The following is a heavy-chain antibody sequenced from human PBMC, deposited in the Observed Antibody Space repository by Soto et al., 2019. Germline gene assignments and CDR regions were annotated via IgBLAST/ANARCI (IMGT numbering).Heavy chain of an antibody. J-gene: IGHJ4*02. Sequence: GGSLRLSCVASGFNFDDSAMNWVRQVPGKGLEWVSGITWNSGHILYADSVKGRFTISRDNAKKSLYLELNSLRPEDSALYYCAKGRSSMIVVVMDYWGQGTPVTVSS. CDR3: AKGRSSMIVVVMDY. V-gene: IGHV3-9*01. D-gene: IGHD3-22*01. CDR1: GFNFDDSA. CDR2: ITWNSGHI.